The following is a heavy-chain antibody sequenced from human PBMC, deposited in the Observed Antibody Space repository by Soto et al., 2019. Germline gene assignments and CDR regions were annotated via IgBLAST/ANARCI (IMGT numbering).Heavy chain of an antibody. V-gene: IGHV5-51*01. Sequence: GESLKISCKGSGYSFTSYWIGWVRQMPGKGLEWMGIIYPGDSDTRYSPSFQGQVTISADKSISTAYLQWSSLRASDTAMYYCAREGYDIFTGYYXTYYYYGMDVWGQGTTVTVSS. CDR3: AREGYDIFTGYYXTYYYYGMDV. J-gene: IGHJ6*02. D-gene: IGHD3-9*01. CDR2: IYPGDSDT. CDR1: GYSFTSYW.